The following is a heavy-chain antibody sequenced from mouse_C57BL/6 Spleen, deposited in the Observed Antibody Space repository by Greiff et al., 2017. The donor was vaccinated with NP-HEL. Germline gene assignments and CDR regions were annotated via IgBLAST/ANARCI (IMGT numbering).Heavy chain of an antibody. CDR3: ARDRDYGTFYAMDY. J-gene: IGHJ4*01. CDR1: GYSITSGYD. Sequence: EVQLQQSGPGMVKPSQSLSLTCTVTGYSITSGYDWHWIRHFPGNKLEWMGYISYSGSTNYNPSLKSRISITHDTSKNHFFLKLNSVTTEDTATYYCARDRDYGTFYAMDYWGQGTSVTVSS. V-gene: IGHV3-1*01. D-gene: IGHD2-1*01. CDR2: ISYSGST.